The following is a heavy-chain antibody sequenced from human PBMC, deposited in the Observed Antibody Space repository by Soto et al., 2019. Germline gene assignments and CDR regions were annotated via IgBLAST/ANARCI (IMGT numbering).Heavy chain of an antibody. CDR3: ARVPDTAIRIFYYGMDV. V-gene: IGHV4-31*03. J-gene: IGHJ6*02. CDR1: GGSINSGVYY. D-gene: IGHD5-18*01. Sequence: SETLSLTCTVSGGSINSGVYYWSWIRQHPGKGLEWIGYIYYSGSTYYNPSLKSRVTISVDTSKNQFSLKLSSVTAADTAVYYCARVPDTAIRIFYYGMDVWGQGTTVTSP. CDR2: IYYSGST.